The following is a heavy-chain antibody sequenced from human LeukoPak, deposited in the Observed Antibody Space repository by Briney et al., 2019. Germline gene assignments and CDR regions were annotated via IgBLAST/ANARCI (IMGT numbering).Heavy chain of an antibody. D-gene: IGHD4-17*01. V-gene: IGHV3-7*01. Sequence: GGSLRLSCAASGFTFSNYWMSWVCQAPGKGLEWVANIKQDGSEKYYVDSVKGRFIISRDNAKNSLYLQMNSLRAEDSAVYYCAREDYRDYNYWGQGTLVTVSS. CDR2: IKQDGSEK. CDR3: AREDYRDYNY. CDR1: GFTFSNYW. J-gene: IGHJ4*02.